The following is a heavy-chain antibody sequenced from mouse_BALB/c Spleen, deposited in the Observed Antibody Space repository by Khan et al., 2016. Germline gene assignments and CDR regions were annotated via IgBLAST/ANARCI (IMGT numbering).Heavy chain of an antibody. V-gene: IGHV4-1*02. CDR2: INPDSSTI. D-gene: IGHD1-1*01. CDR3: ARRGYYFSMDY. CDR1: AFDFSRYW. Sequence: EVKLLESGGGLVQPGGSLKLSCAASAFDFSRYWMSWVRQAPGKGLEWIGEINPDSSTINYMPSLKDKFITSRDNAKNTLYLQMSKVRSEDTALYYCARRGYYFSMDYWGQGTSVTVSS. J-gene: IGHJ4*01.